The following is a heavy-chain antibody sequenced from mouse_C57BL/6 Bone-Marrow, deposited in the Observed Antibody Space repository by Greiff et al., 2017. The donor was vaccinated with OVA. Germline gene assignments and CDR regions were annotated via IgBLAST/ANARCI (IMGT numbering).Heavy chain of an antibody. CDR1: GYTFTSYW. V-gene: IGHV1-69*01. CDR2: IDPPDSYT. CDR3: ARSLITTVVEGGNAMDY. D-gene: IGHD1-1*01. Sequence: QVQLQQPGAELVMPGASVKLSCKASGYTFTSYWMHWVKQRPGQGLEWIGEIDPPDSYTNYNQKFKGKSTLTVDKSSSTAYMQLSSLTSEDSAVYYCARSLITTVVEGGNAMDYWGQGTSVTVSS. J-gene: IGHJ4*01.